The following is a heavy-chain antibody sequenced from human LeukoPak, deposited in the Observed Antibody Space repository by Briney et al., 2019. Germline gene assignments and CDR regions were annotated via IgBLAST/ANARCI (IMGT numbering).Heavy chain of an antibody. CDR2: IYHSGST. CDR1: GYFISSGYY. CDR3: ASVGIAARPGAFDI. D-gene: IGHD6-6*01. V-gene: IGHV4-38-2*01. J-gene: IGHJ3*02. Sequence: PSETLSLTCAVSGYFISSGYYWGWIRQPPGKGLEWIGSIYHSGSTYYNPSLKSRVTISVDTSKNQFSLKLSSVTAADTAVYYCASVGIAARPGAFDIWGQGTMVTVSS.